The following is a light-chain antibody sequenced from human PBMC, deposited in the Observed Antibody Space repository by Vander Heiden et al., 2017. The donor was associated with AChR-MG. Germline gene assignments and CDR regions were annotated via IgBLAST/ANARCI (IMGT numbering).Light chain of an antibody. CDR1: QSVSSSY. J-gene: IGKJ2*01. V-gene: IGKV3-20*01. CDR2: GAS. Sequence: EIVLTQSPGTLSLSPGERATLSCRASQSVSSSYLAWYQQKPGQAPRLLIYGASSRANGIPDRFSGSGSGTDFTLTISRLEHEDFAVYYWQQDCISHTFGQRTKLEIK. CDR3: QQDCISHT.